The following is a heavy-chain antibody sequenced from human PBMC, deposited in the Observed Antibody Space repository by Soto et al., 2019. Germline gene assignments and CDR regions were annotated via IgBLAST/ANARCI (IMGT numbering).Heavy chain of an antibody. Sequence: QVQLVQSGAEVRKPGSSVKVSCMASGSTFSSYTVNWVRQAPGKGLEWIGRIIPVLTVTDYARRFQGRVTITADRSAKTAYMELISLTSEDTAVYYCARRRYCGTDCYKKCYYGMDVWGQGTTVTVSS. D-gene: IGHD2-21*02. J-gene: IGHJ6*02. CDR2: IIPVLTVT. CDR3: ARRRYCGTDCYKKCYYGMDV. V-gene: IGHV1-69*02. CDR1: GSTFSSYT.